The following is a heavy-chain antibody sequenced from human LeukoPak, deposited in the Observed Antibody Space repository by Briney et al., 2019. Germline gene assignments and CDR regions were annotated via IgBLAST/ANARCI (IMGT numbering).Heavy chain of an antibody. Sequence: PSETLPPTSTFSGASSSNYYWTCIRHPAGGGLECFGRICSSGSTYYNPSLKSRVTMSVDTSKNQFSLKLSSVTAADTAVYYCARDAYYYDSGGYYQLDYWGQGTLVTVSS. D-gene: IGHD3-22*01. CDR1: GASSSNYY. CDR3: ARDAYYYDSGGYYQLDY. J-gene: IGHJ4*02. CDR2: ICSSGST. V-gene: IGHV4-4*07.